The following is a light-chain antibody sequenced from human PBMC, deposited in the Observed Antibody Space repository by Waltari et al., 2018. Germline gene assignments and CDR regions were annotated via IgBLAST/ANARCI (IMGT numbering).Light chain of an antibody. J-gene: IGKJ1*01. V-gene: IGKV3-15*01. CDR2: GAS. CDR1: QSISTN. CDR3: QQYNDWPKT. Sequence: EIVMTQSPTTLSASPGERGTLSCRASQSISTNLAWYQQKFGQAPRLLIYGASTTATGIPARFSGRGSGTEFTLTISSLQSEDFAVYYCQQYNDWPKTFGQGTTVEI.